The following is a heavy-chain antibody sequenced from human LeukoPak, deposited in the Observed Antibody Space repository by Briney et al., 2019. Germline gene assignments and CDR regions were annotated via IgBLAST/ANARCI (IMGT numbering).Heavy chain of an antibody. Sequence: SETLSLTCTVSGGSISTTNYYWGWIRQPPEKGLEWIGTIYYSGSTYYNPSLKSRVTIPVDTSKNQFSLKLSSVTAADTAVYYCARASGSRPFDYWGQGTLVTVSS. CDR3: ARASGSRPFDY. D-gene: IGHD1-26*01. CDR2: IYYSGST. CDR1: GGSISTTNYY. J-gene: IGHJ4*02. V-gene: IGHV4-39*01.